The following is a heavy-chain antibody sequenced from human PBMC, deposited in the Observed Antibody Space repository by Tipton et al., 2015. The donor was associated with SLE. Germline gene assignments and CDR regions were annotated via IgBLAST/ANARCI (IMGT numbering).Heavy chain of an antibody. CDR3: ARTIFGVVPNWFAP. CDR2: INHSGST. Sequence: TLPLTCAVYGGSFSGYYWSWIRQPPGKGLEWIGEINHSGSTNYNPSLKSRVTISVDTSKNQFSLKLSSVTAADTAVYYCARTIFGVVPNWFAPWGQGTLVTVSS. CDR1: GGSFSGYY. D-gene: IGHD3-3*01. V-gene: IGHV4-34*01. J-gene: IGHJ5*02.